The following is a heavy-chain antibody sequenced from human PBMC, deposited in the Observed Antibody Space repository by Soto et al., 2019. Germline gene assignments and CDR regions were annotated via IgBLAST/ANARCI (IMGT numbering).Heavy chain of an antibody. D-gene: IGHD4-17*01. J-gene: IGHJ6*02. CDR3: ARTADYGDAVVGDYYGMDV. CDR2: INHSGST. V-gene: IGHV4-34*01. Sequence: PSETLSLTCAVYGGSLSGYYWSWIRQPPGKGLEWIGEINHSGSTNYNPSLKSRVTISVDTSKNQFSLKLSSVTAADTAVYYCARTADYGDAVVGDYYGMDVWGQGTTVTVSS. CDR1: GGSLSGYY.